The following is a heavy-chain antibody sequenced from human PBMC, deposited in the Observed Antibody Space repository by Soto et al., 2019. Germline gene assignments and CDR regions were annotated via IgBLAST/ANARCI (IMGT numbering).Heavy chain of an antibody. V-gene: IGHV3-48*01. CDR3: ARDTAAAIYYFDY. J-gene: IGHJ4*02. CDR1: GFTFSSYS. CDR2: ISSSSSTI. Sequence: GGSLRLSCAASGFTFSSYSMNWVRQAPGKGLEWVSYISSSSSTIYYADSVKGRFTISRDNAKNSLYLQMNSLRAEDTAVYYCARDTAAAIYYFDYWGQGTLVTVSS. D-gene: IGHD2-2*01.